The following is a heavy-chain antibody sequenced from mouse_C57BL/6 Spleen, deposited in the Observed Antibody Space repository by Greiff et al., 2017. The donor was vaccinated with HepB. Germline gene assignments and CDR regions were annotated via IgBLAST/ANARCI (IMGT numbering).Heavy chain of an antibody. V-gene: IGHV1-81*01. D-gene: IGHD2-2*01. Sequence: VKLQQSGAELARPGASVKLSCKASGYTFTSYGISWVKQRTGQGLEWIGEIYPRSGNTYYNEKFKGKATLTADKSSSTAYMELRSLTSEDSAVYFCARGGSTMVTRYFDVWGTGTTVTVSS. CDR2: IYPRSGNT. J-gene: IGHJ1*03. CDR1: GYTFTSYG. CDR3: ARGGSTMVTRYFDV.